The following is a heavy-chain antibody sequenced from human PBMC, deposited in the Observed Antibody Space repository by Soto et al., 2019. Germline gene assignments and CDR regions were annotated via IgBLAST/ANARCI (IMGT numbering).Heavy chain of an antibody. V-gene: IGHV5-10-1*01. CDR2: IDPSDSYT. D-gene: IGHD3-9*01. CDR3: ARLPYYDIMTGYYTSYYGMDV. CDR1: GYSFTTYW. J-gene: IGHJ6*02. Sequence: PGESLKISCQASGYSFTTYWISWVRQMPGKGLECMGRIDPSDSYTDYGPSFEGHVTMSVDRSINTAYLEWSSLKASDSAMYYCARLPYYDIMTGYYTSYYGMDVWGQGTTVTVSS.